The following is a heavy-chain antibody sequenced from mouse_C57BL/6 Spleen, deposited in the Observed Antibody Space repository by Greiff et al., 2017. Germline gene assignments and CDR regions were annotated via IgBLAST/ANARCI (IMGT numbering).Heavy chain of an antibody. Sequence: EVQLVESGGGLVQPKGSLKLSCAASGFTFNTYAMHWVRQAPGKGLEWVARIRSKSSNSATYYAVSVIVRFPISRDESQSMHYLQMNNQKTEETAMEYYVREELGRAMDYWGQGTSVTVSS. CDR2: IRSKSSNSAT. CDR3: VREELGRAMDY. D-gene: IGHD4-1*01. J-gene: IGHJ4*01. V-gene: IGHV10-3*01. CDR1: GFTFNTYA.